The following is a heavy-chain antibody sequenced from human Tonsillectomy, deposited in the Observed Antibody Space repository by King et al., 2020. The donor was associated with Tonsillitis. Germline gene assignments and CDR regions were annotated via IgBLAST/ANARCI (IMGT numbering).Heavy chain of an antibody. V-gene: IGHV3-21*01. J-gene: IGHJ6*02. D-gene: IGHD6-19*01. CDR3: ARLIYSSGYYYYGMDV. Sequence: VQLVESGGGLVKPGGSLRLSCAASKFTFSSYSMNWVRQAPGKGLEWVSSISSGSSYIYYADSVEGRFTISRDNAKNSLYLQMNSLRAEDTAVYYCARLIYSSGYYYYGMDVWGQGTTVTVSS. CDR2: ISSGSSYI. CDR1: KFTFSSYS.